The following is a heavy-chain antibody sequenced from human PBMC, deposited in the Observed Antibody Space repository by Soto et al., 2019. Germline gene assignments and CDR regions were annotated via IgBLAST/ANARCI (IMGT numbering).Heavy chain of an antibody. CDR3: ARDWSGGNYFDY. D-gene: IGHD1-26*01. Sequence: SETLSLTCTVSGGSISSGDYYWNWIRQSPGKGLEWIGYVYYSGGTNYNPSLRSRVTISVDTSKKQFSLKVRSVTAADTAVYYCARDWSGGNYFDYWGQGSLVTVSS. CDR2: VYYSGGT. CDR1: GGSISSGDYY. J-gene: IGHJ4*02. V-gene: IGHV4-61*08.